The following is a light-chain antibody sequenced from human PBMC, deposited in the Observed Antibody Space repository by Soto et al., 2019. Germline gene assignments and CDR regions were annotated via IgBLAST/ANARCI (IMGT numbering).Light chain of an antibody. CDR3: CSYAGSYTWV. CDR2: DVS. Sequence: QPVLTQPRSVSGSPGQSVTVSCTGTSSDVGAYNFVSWYQHHPGKAPKLMIYDVSKRPSGVPDRFSGSKSGNTASLTISGLQAEDEADYYCCSYAGSYTWVFGTGTKVTVL. CDR1: SSDVGAYNF. J-gene: IGLJ1*01. V-gene: IGLV2-11*01.